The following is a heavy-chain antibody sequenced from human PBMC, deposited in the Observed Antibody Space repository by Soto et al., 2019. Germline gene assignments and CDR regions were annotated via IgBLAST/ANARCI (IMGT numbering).Heavy chain of an antibody. CDR2: INHSGST. CDR1: GGSFSGYY. D-gene: IGHD3-10*01. CDR3: ARRSYGSGSYVYYAMDV. V-gene: IGHV4-34*01. J-gene: IGHJ6*02. Sequence: SETLSLTCAVYGGSFSGYYWTWIRQPPGTGLEWIGEINHSGSTNYNPSLKSRVTISVDTSKNQFSLKLSSVTAADTAVYYCARRSYGSGSYVYYAMDVWGQGTTVTVSS.